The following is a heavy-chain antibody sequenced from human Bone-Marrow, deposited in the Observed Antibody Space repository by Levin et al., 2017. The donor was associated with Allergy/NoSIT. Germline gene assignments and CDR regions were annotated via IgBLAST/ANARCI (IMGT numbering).Heavy chain of an antibody. CDR2: ISWNSGSI. Sequence: PCAASGFTFDDYAMHWVRQAPGKGLEWVSGISWNSGSIGYADSVKGRFTISRDNAKNSLYLQMNSLRAEDTALYYCAKAISYYYDSSGYYSWGQGTLVTVSS. CDR3: AKAISYYYDSSGYYS. J-gene: IGHJ4*02. V-gene: IGHV3-9*01. CDR1: GFTFDDYA. D-gene: IGHD3-22*01.